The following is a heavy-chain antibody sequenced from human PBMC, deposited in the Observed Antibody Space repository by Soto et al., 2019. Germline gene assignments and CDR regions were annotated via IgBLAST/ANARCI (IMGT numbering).Heavy chain of an antibody. J-gene: IGHJ4*02. CDR1: GFTSGSYA. Sequence: QVQLVESGGGVVQPGRSLRLSCAASGFTSGSYARYWIRRAPGKGLGWVAVTWHEGSEKYYADSVRGRFTISRDNSKSTLYLQMNSLRAEDTSVYYCARDYVARDFRGVIHYWGQGTRVTVSS. D-gene: IGHD3-10*01. V-gene: IGHV3-33*01. CDR2: TWHEGSEK. CDR3: ARDYVARDFRGVIHY.